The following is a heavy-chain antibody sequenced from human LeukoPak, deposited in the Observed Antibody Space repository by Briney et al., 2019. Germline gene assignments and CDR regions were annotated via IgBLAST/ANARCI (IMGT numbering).Heavy chain of an antibody. Sequence: GGSLRLSCAASGFTFSSYAMSWVRQAPGKGLEWVSAISGSGGSTYYADSVKGRFTISRDNANNSPYLQMNSLRAEDTAVYYCARGRNAFDIWGQGTMVTVSS. CDR1: GFTFSSYA. V-gene: IGHV3-23*01. D-gene: IGHD3-10*01. CDR2: ISGSGGST. CDR3: ARGRNAFDI. J-gene: IGHJ3*02.